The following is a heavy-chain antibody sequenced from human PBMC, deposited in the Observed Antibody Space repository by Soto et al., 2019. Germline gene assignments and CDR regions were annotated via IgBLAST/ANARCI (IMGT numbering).Heavy chain of an antibody. CDR2: INPNSGGT. Sequence: ASVKVSCKASGYTFTGYYMHWVRQAPGQGLEWMGWINPNSGGTNYAQKFQGRVTMTRDTSISTAYMELSRLRSDDTAVYYCARALIVVVTSFDYWGQGTLVTVSS. V-gene: IGHV1-2*02. J-gene: IGHJ4*02. D-gene: IGHD3-22*01. CDR3: ARALIVVVTSFDY. CDR1: GYTFTGYY.